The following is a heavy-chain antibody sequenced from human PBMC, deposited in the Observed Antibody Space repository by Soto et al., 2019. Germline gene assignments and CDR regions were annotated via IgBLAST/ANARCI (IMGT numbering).Heavy chain of an antibody. CDR3: ERENEGNIVDAADAFDI. CDR2: ISSSGSTI. D-gene: IGHD5-12*01. CDR1: GFTFSDYY. J-gene: IGHJ3*02. V-gene: IGHV3-11*04. Sequence: GGSLRLSCAASGFTFSDYYMSWIRQAPGKGLEWVSYISSSGSTIYYADSVKGRFTISRDNAKNSLYLQMNSMRAEDTAVYYCERENEGNIVDAADAFDISGQGRMVYVS.